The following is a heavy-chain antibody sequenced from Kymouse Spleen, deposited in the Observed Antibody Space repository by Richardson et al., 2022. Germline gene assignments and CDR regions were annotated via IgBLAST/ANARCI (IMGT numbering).Heavy chain of an antibody. D-gene: IGHD6-19*01. CDR3: AGRIAVAGPFDY. V-gene: IGHV3-13*01. CDR2: IGTAGDT. J-gene: IGHJ4*02. CDR1: GFTFSSYD. Sequence: EVQLVESGGGLVQPGGSLRLSCAASGFTFSSYDMHWVRQATGKGLEWVSAIGTAGDTYYPGSVKGRFTISRENAKNSLYLQMNSLRAGDTAVYYCAGRIAVAGPFDYWGQGTLVTVSS.